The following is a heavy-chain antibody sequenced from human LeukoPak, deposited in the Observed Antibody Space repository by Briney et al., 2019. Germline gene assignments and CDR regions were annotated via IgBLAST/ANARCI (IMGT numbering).Heavy chain of an antibody. D-gene: IGHD1-14*01. CDR2: IRSSGTTI. J-gene: IGHJ4*02. V-gene: IGHV3-11*04. Sequence: GGSLRLSCVASGFTFSDYYMSWIRQAPGKGLEWVSYIRSSGTTIHYADSVKGRFTISRDNAKNSLYLQMNSLRAEDTAVYYCATETNGRHYDYWGQGTLLTVSS. CDR1: GFTFSDYY. CDR3: ATETNGRHYDY.